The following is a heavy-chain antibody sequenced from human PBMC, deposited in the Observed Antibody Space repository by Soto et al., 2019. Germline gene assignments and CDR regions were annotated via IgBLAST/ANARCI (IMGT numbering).Heavy chain of an antibody. J-gene: IGHJ5*02. Sequence: QLQLQESGPGLVKPSETLSLTCTVSGGSISSSSYYWGWIRQPPGKGLEWIGSIYYSGSTYYNPSLKSRVTISVDTSKNQFSLKLSSVTAADTAVYYCARRKGTRNKNWNYVWFDPWSQGTLVTVSS. CDR2: IYYSGST. V-gene: IGHV4-39*01. D-gene: IGHD1-7*01. CDR3: ARRKGTRNKNWNYVWFDP. CDR1: GGSISSSSYY.